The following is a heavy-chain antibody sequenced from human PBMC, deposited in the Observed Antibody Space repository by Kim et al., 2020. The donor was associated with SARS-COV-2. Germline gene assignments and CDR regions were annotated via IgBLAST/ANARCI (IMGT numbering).Heavy chain of an antibody. CDR2: IFYSGST. CDR3: ARHVIAEHFDY. J-gene: IGHJ4*01. CDR1: GGSISGSTSY. Sequence: SETLSLTCTVSGGSISGSTSYWGWIRQPPGKGLEWIGSIFYSGSTYYNPSLRSRVTISVHTSTTQFSLKLNSVTAADTAVYYCARHVIAEHFDYWGHGNLVTVSS. D-gene: IGHD6-13*01. V-gene: IGHV4-39*01.